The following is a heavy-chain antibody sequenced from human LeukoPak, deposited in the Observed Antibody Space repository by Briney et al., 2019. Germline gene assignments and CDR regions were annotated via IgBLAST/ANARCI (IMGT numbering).Heavy chain of an antibody. J-gene: IGHJ4*02. V-gene: IGHV3-48*02. CDR2: ITASSDSI. CDR3: ARGEHRSAWLIDY. Sequence: PGGSLRLSCAASGFSFSSYWMTWVRQAPGKGLEWISYITASSDSINYADSVRGRFTISRDNAKNSLYLQMNSLRDDDTAVYYCARGEHRSAWLIDYWGQGTLVTVSS. D-gene: IGHD3-3*01. CDR1: GFSFSSYW.